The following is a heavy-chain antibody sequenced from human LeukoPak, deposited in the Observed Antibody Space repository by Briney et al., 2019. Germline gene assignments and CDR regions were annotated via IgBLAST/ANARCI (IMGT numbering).Heavy chain of an antibody. D-gene: IGHD6-13*01. V-gene: IGHV3-53*01. J-gene: IGHJ5*02. CDR3: ARGMAAAGVAFDP. Sequence: GGSLRLSCAVSGFTVSDNYMTWVRQAPGKGLEWVSVIYSGGYTYYADSVKGRFTVSRDNSRNTVYLQMITLRADESALYYCARGMAAAGVAFDPWGQGTLVTVSS. CDR1: GFTVSDNY. CDR2: IYSGGYT.